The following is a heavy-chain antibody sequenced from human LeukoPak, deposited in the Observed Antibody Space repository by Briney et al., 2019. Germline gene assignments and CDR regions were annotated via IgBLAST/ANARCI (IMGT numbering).Heavy chain of an antibody. D-gene: IGHD1-26*01. CDR1: GFTFSSYT. Sequence: GESLRLSCAASGFTFSSYTMNWVRQAPGKGLEWLSSISRSSSHRYYADSVKGRFTICRDNARNSVDLHLKSLRAEDTAVYYCATLMVGPTDPHDYWGQGTQVSVSS. CDR3: ATLMVGPTDPHDY. V-gene: IGHV3-21*01. CDR2: ISRSSSHR. J-gene: IGHJ4*02.